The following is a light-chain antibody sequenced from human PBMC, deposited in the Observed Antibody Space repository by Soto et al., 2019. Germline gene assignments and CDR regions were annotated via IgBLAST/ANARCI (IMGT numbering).Light chain of an antibody. CDR2: GIS. Sequence: EVVMTQSPATLSVSPGERATLSCRASQTVTSTYLAWYQQKPGQAPRLLIYGISSRATGVPDRFSGSGSGTDFTLTISRLEPEDFAVYYCQQYNDWPLTFGQGTKVEVK. CDR1: QTVTSTY. J-gene: IGKJ1*01. V-gene: IGKV3-20*01. CDR3: QQYNDWPLT.